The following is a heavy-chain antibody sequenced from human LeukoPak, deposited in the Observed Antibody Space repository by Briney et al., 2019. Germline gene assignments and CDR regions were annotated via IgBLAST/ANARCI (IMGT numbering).Heavy chain of an antibody. J-gene: IGHJ5*02. CDR2: ISGSGGST. D-gene: IGHD4-17*01. Sequence: PGGSLRLSCAASGFTFSSYAMSWVRQAPGKGLEWVSAISGSGGSTYYADSVKGRFTISRDNSKNTLYLQMNSLRAEDTAVYYCAKEEDYGDYVQVNWFDPWGQGTLVTVSS. V-gene: IGHV3-23*01. CDR3: AKEEDYGDYVQVNWFDP. CDR1: GFTFSSYA.